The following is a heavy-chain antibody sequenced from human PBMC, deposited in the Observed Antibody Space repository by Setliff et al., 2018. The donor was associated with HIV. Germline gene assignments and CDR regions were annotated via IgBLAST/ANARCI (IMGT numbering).Heavy chain of an antibody. CDR2: ISSKRTSI. V-gene: IGHV3-48*01. J-gene: IGHJ4*02. Sequence: GGSLRLSCETSGFTFGDFCMNWVRQAPGKGLEWISYISSKRTSIYYADSVKGRFTISRDNDRNSLYLQMNSLGAEDTAVYYCAREVGDSSGYYCRNYYFDSWGQGTLVTVSS. CDR3: AREVGDSSGYYCRNYYFDS. D-gene: IGHD3-22*01. CDR1: GFTFGDFC.